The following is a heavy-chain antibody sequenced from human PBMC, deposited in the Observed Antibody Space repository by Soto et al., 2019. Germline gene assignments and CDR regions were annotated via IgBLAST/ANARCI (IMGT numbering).Heavy chain of an antibody. CDR2: LSGSGVST. D-gene: IGHD3-22*01. V-gene: IGHV3-23*01. CDR1: GFTFSSYA. CDR3: AKGGGSKDYYDTSGYYLYYYYAMDV. J-gene: IGHJ6*02. Sequence: EVQLLESGGGLVQPGGSLRLSCAASGFTFSSYAMTWVRQAPGKGLEWVSALSGSGVSTYYADSVKGRFPISRDNSKNPLYLQMNSLRAEETAVYYCAKGGGSKDYYDTSGYYLYYYYAMDVWGQGTTVTVSS.